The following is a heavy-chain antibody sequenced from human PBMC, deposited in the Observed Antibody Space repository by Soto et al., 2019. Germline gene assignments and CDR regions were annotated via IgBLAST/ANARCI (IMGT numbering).Heavy chain of an antibody. Sequence: EVQLLESGGGLVQPGGSLRLSCAASGFTFSSNAMSWVRQAPGKGLEWVSAISGSGGSTYYADSVKGRFTISRDNSRNTRYLQMNSLRDEDTAVYYCAKEVFWGVRGMDVWGQGTTVTVSS. CDR1: GFTFSSNA. V-gene: IGHV3-23*01. D-gene: IGHD3-10*02. CDR2: ISGSGGST. J-gene: IGHJ6*02. CDR3: AKEVFWGVRGMDV.